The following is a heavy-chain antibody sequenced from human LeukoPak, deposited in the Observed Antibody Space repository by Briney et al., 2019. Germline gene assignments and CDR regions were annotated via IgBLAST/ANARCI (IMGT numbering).Heavy chain of an antibody. CDR3: TRMGAAIWFGSSYYFDY. Sequence: PGGSLRLSCTASGFTFGDYAMSWVRQAPGKGLEWVGFIRSKAYGGTTEYAASVKGRFTISRDDSKSIAYLQMNSLETEDTAVCYCTRMGAAIWFGSSYYFDYWGQGTLVTVSS. CDR2: IRSKAYGGTT. V-gene: IGHV3-49*04. D-gene: IGHD3-10*01. CDR1: GFTFGDYA. J-gene: IGHJ4*02.